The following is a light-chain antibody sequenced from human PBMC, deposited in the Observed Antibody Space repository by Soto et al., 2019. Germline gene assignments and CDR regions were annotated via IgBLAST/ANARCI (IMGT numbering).Light chain of an antibody. V-gene: IGKV3-20*01. CDR2: GVS. J-gene: IGKJ5*01. CDR1: QRLSASD. CDR3: QQCGSSPLIT. Sequence: EIVLTQSPGTLSLSPGQRATLSCRASQRLSASDVAWYQQKPGQAPKFLIYGVSSRATGIPDRFSGSGSGTDFTLTISRLEPEDFAVYHCQQCGSSPLITFGQGTRLEIK.